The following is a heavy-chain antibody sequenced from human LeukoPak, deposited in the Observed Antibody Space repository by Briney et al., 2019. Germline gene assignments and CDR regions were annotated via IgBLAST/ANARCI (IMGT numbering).Heavy chain of an antibody. CDR1: GITFDDYA. D-gene: IGHD6-13*01. CDR3: AKDADSSSWYYFDY. J-gene: IGHJ4*02. V-gene: IGHV3-9*01. Sequence: PGGSLRLSCAASGITFDDYAMHWVRQAPGKGLEWVSGISWNSGSIGYADSVKGRFTISRDNSKNTLYLQMNSLRAEDTAVYYCAKDADSSSWYYFDYWGQGTLVTVSS. CDR2: ISWNSGSI.